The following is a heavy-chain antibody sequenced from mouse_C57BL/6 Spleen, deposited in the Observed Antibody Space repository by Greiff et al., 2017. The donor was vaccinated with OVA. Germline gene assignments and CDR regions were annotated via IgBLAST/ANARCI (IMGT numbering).Heavy chain of an antibody. J-gene: IGHJ1*03. CDR3: AILSWYFDV. D-gene: IGHD1-1*02. CDR2: IYPSDSET. Sequence: VQLQQPGAELVRPGSSVKLSCKASGYTFTSYWMDWVKQRPEQGLEWIGNIYPSDSETHYNQKFKDKATLTVDKSSSTAYMQLSSLTSEDSAVYYCAILSWYFDVWGTGTTVTVSS. V-gene: IGHV1-61*01. CDR1: GYTFTSYW.